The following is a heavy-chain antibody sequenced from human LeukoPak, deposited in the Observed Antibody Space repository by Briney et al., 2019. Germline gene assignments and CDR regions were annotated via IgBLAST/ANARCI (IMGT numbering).Heavy chain of an antibody. J-gene: IGHJ4*02. V-gene: IGHV4-34*09. CDR3: ARAAHIVVVTAIYYFDY. D-gene: IGHD2-21*02. Sequence: SETLSLTCAVYGGSFSGYYWSWIRQPPGKGLEWIGEINHSGSTNYNPSLKSRVTISVDTSKNQFSLKLSSVTAADTAVYYCARAAHIVVVTAIYYFDYWGQGTLVTVSS. CDR2: INHSGST. CDR1: GGSFSGYY.